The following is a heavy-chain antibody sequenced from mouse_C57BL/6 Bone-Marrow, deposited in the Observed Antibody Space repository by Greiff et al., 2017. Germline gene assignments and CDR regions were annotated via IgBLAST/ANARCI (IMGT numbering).Heavy chain of an antibody. CDR2: IYPGNSDT. D-gene: IGHD1-1*01. Sequence: EVQGVESGTVLARPGASVKMSCKTSGYTFTSYWMHWVKQRPGQGLEWIGAIYPGNSDTSYNQKFKGKAKLTAVTSASTAYMELSSLTNEDSAVYYCTPIYYYGSSPWFAYWGQGTLVTVSA. J-gene: IGHJ3*01. CDR1: GYTFTSYW. CDR3: TPIYYYGSSPWFAY. V-gene: IGHV1-5*01.